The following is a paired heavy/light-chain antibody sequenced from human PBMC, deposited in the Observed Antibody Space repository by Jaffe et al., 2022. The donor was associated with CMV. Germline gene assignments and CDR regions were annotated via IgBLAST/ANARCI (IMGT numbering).Heavy chain of an antibody. CDR3: ATARGYLSPYLDY. CDR1: GYTLIEVS. V-gene: IGHV1-24*01. J-gene: IGHJ4*02. D-gene: IGHD3-22*01. Sequence: QVHLVQSGTEVKKPGASVKVSCKVSGYTLIEVSIHWVRQGPGKGLEWMGGFDPDEGEAIYAQKFQGRVTMTEDTSTDTAYMEVSSLRSEDTAVYYCATARGYLSPYLDYWGQGTPVTVSS. CDR2: FDPDEGEA.
Light chain of an antibody. J-gene: IGKJ2*01. Sequence: DIQMTQSPSSLSASVGDRVTITCRASQSISYYLNWYQQKPGKAPKFLIYAANILQSGVPSRFSGSRSGTEFTLTISSLQAEDFATYFCQQTYTAPHTFGQGTNLEIK. CDR1: QSISYY. CDR2: AAN. CDR3: QQTYTAPHT. V-gene: IGKV1-39*01.